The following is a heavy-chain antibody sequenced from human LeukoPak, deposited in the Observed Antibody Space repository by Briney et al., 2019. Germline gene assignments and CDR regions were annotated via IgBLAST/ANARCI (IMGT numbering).Heavy chain of an antibody. CDR2: ISGSGGST. D-gene: IGHD3-10*01. Sequence: PGGSLRLSCAASGFTFSSYAMSWVRQAPGKGLEWVSAISGSGGSTYYADSVQGRFTISRDNAKNTLYLQMNSLRAEDTAVYYCARGRKAGVDNYYYMDVWGKGTTVTVSS. V-gene: IGHV3-23*01. CDR1: GFTFSSYA. J-gene: IGHJ6*03. CDR3: ARGRKAGVDNYYYMDV.